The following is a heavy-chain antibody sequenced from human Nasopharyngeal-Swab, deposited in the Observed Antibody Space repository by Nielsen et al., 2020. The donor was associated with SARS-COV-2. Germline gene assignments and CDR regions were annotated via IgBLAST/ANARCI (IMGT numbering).Heavy chain of an antibody. CDR1: GFTFSSYD. J-gene: IGHJ3*02. V-gene: IGHV3-13*04. Sequence: GGSLRLSCAASGFTFSSYDMHWVRQATGKGLEWVSAIGTAGDTYYPGYVKGRFTISRENAKNSLYLQMNSLRAGDTAVYYCARGYDSSGYLRPIDAFDIWGQGTMVTVSS. CDR3: ARGYDSSGYLRPIDAFDI. CDR2: IGTAGDT. D-gene: IGHD3-22*01.